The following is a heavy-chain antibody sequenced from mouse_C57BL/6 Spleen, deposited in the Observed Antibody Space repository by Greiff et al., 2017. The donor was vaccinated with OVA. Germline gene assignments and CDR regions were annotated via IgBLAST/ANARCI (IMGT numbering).Heavy chain of an antibody. CDR2: IYPRSGNT. V-gene: IGHV1-81*01. J-gene: IGHJ4*01. CDR3: ARCHSNYEVDY. D-gene: IGHD2-5*01. CDR1: GYTFTSYG. Sequence: QVHVKQSGAELARPGASVKLSCKASGYTFTSYGISWVKQRTGQGLEWIGEIYPRSGNTYYNEKFKGKATLTADKSSSTAYMELRSLTSEDSAVYFCARCHSNYEVDYWGQGTSVTVSS.